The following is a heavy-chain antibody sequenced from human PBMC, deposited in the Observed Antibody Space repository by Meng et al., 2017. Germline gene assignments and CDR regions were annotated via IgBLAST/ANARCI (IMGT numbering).Heavy chain of an antibody. Sequence: LESSATLAPPSPTTGGSLSAYSWGRIRQPPGKGLEWIGEINHSGSTNYNPSLKSRVTISVDTSKNQFSLKLSSVTAADTAVYYCARVVRLPDYWGQGTLVTVSS. CDR3: ARVVRLPDY. CDR1: GGSLSAYS. D-gene: IGHD2-15*01. V-gene: IGHV4-34*01. CDR2: INHSGST. J-gene: IGHJ4*02.